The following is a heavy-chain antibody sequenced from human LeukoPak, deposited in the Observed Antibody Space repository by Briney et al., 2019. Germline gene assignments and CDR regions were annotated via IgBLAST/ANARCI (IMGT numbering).Heavy chain of an antibody. Sequence: GGSLRLSCAASGFTFSTYGMHWVRQAPGKGLEWVAVISHDDGSNKYYADFVKGRFTISRDNSKNTLYLQMNSLRAEDTAVYYCARDDRGLGSGPPHDYWGQGTLDTVSS. D-gene: IGHD3-10*01. J-gene: IGHJ4*02. CDR1: GFTFSTYG. V-gene: IGHV3-30*03. CDR2: ISHDDGSNK. CDR3: ARDDRGLGSGPPHDY.